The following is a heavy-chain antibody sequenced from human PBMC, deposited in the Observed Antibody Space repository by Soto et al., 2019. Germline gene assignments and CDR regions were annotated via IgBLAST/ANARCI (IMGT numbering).Heavy chain of an antibody. CDR1: GFTFISYA. Sequence: EVQLLESGGGLVQPGGSLRLSCAASGFTFISYALTWVRQAPGKGLEWVSAISGSGGSTFYADSLKGRFTISRDNSNNPLYLQMNSLRAEDTAVYYCAKDKGSLGSGSYGIFDYWGQGTLVTVSS. D-gene: IGHD3-10*02. J-gene: IGHJ4*02. CDR3: AKDKGSLGSGSYGIFDY. CDR2: ISGSGGST. V-gene: IGHV3-23*01.